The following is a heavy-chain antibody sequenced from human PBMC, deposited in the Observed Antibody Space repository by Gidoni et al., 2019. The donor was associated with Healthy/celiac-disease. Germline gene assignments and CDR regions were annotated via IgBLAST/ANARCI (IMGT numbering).Heavy chain of an antibody. CDR3: AKRAGYYFDY. CDR1: GFTFSSYA. V-gene: IGHV3-23*01. CDR2: ISGSVGST. Sequence: EVQLLESGGGLVQPGGSLRLSCAASGFTFSSYAMSWVRQAPGKGLEWVSSISGSVGSTYYADAVKGLFTISRDNSKNTLYLKMNSLRAEDTAVYYCAKRAGYYFDYWGQGTLVTVSS. J-gene: IGHJ4*02.